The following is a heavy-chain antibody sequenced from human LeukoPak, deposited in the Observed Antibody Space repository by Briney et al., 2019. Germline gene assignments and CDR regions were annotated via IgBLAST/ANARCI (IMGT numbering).Heavy chain of an antibody. CDR3: ARGAYSSSFYYYYMDV. CDR2: MNPNSGNT. Sequence: ASVKVPCKASGYTFTSYDINWVRQATGQGLEWMGWMNPNSGNTGYAQKFQGRVTMTRNTSISTAYMELSSLRSEDTAVYYCARGAYSSSFYYYYMDVWGKGTTVTVSS. J-gene: IGHJ6*03. CDR1: GYTFTSYD. V-gene: IGHV1-8*01. D-gene: IGHD6-13*01.